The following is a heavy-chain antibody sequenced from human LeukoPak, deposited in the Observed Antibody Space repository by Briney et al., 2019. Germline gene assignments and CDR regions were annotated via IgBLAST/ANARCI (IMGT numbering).Heavy chain of an antibody. D-gene: IGHD3-9*01. Sequence: SVKFSCKASGGTFSSYAINWVRQAPGQGLEWMGGITPMFGTAKYAQKFQGRVTITADESTSTAYMELSSLRSEDTAVYYCARDSSEFRSLIFHWGQGTLVTVSS. J-gene: IGHJ1*01. V-gene: IGHV1-69*13. CDR2: ITPMFGTA. CDR1: GGTFSSYA. CDR3: ARDSSEFRSLIFH.